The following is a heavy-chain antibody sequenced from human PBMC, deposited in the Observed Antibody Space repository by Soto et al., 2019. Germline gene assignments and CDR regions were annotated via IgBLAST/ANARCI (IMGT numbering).Heavy chain of an antibody. CDR2: IDPADSQT. Sequence: EVQLVQSGTEVKKPGESLKISCKGSGYSFSTYWITWVRQMPGKGLEWIGRIDPADSQTKYSPSFQGHVTISADKSISTAYLQWSSLEASDTAMYYCARHDLSNCDPWGQGTLVTVSS. CDR1: GYSFSTYW. V-gene: IGHV5-10-1*01. J-gene: IGHJ5*02. D-gene: IGHD1-1*01. CDR3: ARHDLSNCDP.